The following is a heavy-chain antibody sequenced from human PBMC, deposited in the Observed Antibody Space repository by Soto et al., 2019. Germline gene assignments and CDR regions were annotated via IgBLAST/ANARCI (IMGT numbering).Heavy chain of an antibody. CDR3: ASGDTVTTTDPYYFDY. CDR1: GGSISSYY. V-gene: IGHV4-59*01. D-gene: IGHD4-4*01. Sequence: TSETLSLTCTVSGGSISSYYWSWIRQPPGKGLEWIGYIYYSGSTNYNPSLKSRVTISVDTSKNQFSLKLSSVTAADTAVYYCASGDTVTTTDPYYFDYWGQGTLVTVSS. CDR2: IYYSGST. J-gene: IGHJ4*02.